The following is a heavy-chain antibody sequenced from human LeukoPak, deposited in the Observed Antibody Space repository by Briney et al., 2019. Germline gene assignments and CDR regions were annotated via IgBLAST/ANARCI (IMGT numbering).Heavy chain of an antibody. D-gene: IGHD6-19*01. CDR3: ARAVSSGWYGVDY. J-gene: IGHJ4*02. CDR1: GGSISSSY. CDR2: IYYSGST. Sequence: SETLSLTCTVSGGSISSSYWSWIRQPPGKGLEWIGYIYYSGSTNYNPSLKSRVTISVDTSKNQFSLKLSSVTAADTAVYYCARAVSSGWYGVDYWGQGTLVTVSS. V-gene: IGHV4-59*01.